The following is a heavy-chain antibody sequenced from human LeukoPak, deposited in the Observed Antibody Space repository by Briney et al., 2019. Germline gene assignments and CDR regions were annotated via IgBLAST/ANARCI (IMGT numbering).Heavy chain of an antibody. J-gene: IGHJ4*02. D-gene: IGHD3-3*01. Sequence: GASVKVSCKASGGTFSSYAISWVRQAPGQGLEWMGGIIPIFGTANYAQKFQGRVTITADKSTSTAYMELSSLRSEDTAVYYCARGNQRVVIESALDYWGQGTLVTVSS. CDR3: ARGNQRVVIESALDY. CDR2: IIPIFGTA. V-gene: IGHV1-69*06. CDR1: GGTFSSYA.